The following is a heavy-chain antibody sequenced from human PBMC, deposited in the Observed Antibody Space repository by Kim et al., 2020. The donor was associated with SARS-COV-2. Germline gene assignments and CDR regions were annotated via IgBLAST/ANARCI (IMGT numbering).Heavy chain of an antibody. Sequence: KYAQKFQGRVTMTEDTSISTAYLELNSLRSDDTAVYYCARVWSPTSSFDYWGLGTPVTVSS. J-gene: IGHJ4*02. V-gene: IGHV1-2*02. D-gene: IGHD2-2*01. CDR3: ARVWSPTSSFDY.